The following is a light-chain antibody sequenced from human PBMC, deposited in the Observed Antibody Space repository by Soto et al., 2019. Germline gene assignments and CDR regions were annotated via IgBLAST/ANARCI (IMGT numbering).Light chain of an antibody. CDR1: QIINNW. V-gene: IGKV1-5*03. CDR3: QHYNSYLGT. Sequence: IQMTQSPSTLSASVGDRVTLTCRASQIINNWLAWYQQKPGKAPKLLIYKASSLESGVPSRFSGSGSGTEFTLTISSLQTDDFATYYCQHYNSYLGTFGQGTKLEIK. J-gene: IGKJ2*01. CDR2: KAS.